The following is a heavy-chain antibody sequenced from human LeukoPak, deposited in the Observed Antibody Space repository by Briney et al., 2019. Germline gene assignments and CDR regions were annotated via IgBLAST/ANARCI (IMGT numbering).Heavy chain of an antibody. J-gene: IGHJ5*02. CDR3: ARVGQQLVPYYNWFDP. CDR2: IIPIFGTA. Sequence: SVKVSCKASGGTFSSYAISWVRQAPGQGLEWMGGIIPIFGTANYAQKFQGRATITTDESTSTAYMELSSLRSEDTAVYYCARVGQQLVPYYNWFDPWGQGTLVTVSS. V-gene: IGHV1-69*05. CDR1: GGTFSSYA. D-gene: IGHD6-13*01.